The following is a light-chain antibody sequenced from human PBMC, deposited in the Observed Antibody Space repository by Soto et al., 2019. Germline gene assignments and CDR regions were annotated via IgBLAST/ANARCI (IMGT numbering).Light chain of an antibody. CDR3: QQYGSSGT. CDR1: QSVSSSY. Sequence: EIVLTQSPGTLSLSPGERATLSCRASQSVSSSYLAWYQQTPGQAPRLLVYDTSYRATGVPDRFRGSGSGTDFTLTISRLEPEDFAVYYCQQYGSSGTFGQGTKVDIK. J-gene: IGKJ1*01. CDR2: DTS. V-gene: IGKV3-20*01.